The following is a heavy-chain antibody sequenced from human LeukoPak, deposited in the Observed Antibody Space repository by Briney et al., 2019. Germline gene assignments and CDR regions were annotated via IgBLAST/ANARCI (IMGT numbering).Heavy chain of an antibody. CDR1: GGTFSSYA. D-gene: IGHD3-9*01. V-gene: IGHV1-2*02. CDR2: INPNSGGT. Sequence: ASVKVSCKASGGTFSSYAISWVRQAPGQGLEWMGWINPNSGGTNYAQKFQGRVTMTRDTSISTAYMELSRLRSDDTAVYYCARDGGTDIYYDILTGYTDYWGQGTLVTVSS. CDR3: ARDGGTDIYYDILTGYTDY. J-gene: IGHJ4*02.